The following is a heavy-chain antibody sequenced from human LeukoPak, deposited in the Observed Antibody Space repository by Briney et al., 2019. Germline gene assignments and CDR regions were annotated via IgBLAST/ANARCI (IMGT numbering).Heavy chain of an antibody. CDR3: AGDVMSTALDAFDV. Sequence: SETLSLTCTVSGDSISSSTYYWGWIRQPPGKGLEWIGSIYFGGGTYYNPSLKSRVTVSVDASKNQFSLKLSSVTAADTAVYYCAGDVMSTALDAFDVWGRGTMVTVSS. D-gene: IGHD1-1*01. CDR2: IYFGGGT. CDR1: GDSISSSTYY. V-gene: IGHV4-39*07. J-gene: IGHJ3*01.